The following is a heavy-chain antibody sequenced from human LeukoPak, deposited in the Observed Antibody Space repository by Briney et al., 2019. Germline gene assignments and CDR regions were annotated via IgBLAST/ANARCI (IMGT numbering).Heavy chain of an antibody. J-gene: IGHJ4*02. V-gene: IGHV4-61*08. D-gene: IGHD1-14*01. CDR2: IYYSGST. Sequence: PSQTLSLTCTVSGGSISSGDYYWSWIRQPPGKGLEWIGYIYYSGSTNYNPSLKSRVTISVDTSKNQFSLKLSSVTAADTAVYYCASDGNSGPFDYWGQGTLVTVSS. CDR1: GGSISSGDYY. CDR3: ASDGNSGPFDY.